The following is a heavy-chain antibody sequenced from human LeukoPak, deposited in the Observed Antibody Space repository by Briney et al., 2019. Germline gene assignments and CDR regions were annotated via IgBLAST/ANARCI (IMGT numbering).Heavy chain of an antibody. CDR1: GVSIKANSDY. CDR3: ARGGRSGYEDL. Sequence: SETLSLTCNVSGVSIKANSDYWGWLRQPPGKGLEWIGSIYHVGGTYYNPSLKSRVTISIDTSKNQFSLRLTSVTAADTAIYYCARGGRSGYEDLWGPGTLVTVSS. CDR2: IYHVGGT. V-gene: IGHV4-39*07. D-gene: IGHD5-12*01. J-gene: IGHJ5*02.